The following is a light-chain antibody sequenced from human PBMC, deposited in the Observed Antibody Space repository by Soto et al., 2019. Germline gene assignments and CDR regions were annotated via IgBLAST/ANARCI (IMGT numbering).Light chain of an antibody. CDR2: GAS. CDR1: QSVSSN. V-gene: IGKV3-15*01. J-gene: IGKJ4*01. Sequence: EILLTQSPATLSLSPGERATLSCRASQSVSSNLAWYQQKPGQAPRLLIYGASTRATGIPARFSGSGSGTDFNLTISSLQSEDFAVYYCQQYNNWPPLTFGRGTRWIS. CDR3: QQYNNWPPLT.